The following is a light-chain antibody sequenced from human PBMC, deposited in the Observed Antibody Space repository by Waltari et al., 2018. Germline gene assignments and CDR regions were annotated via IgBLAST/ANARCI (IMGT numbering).Light chain of an antibody. V-gene: IGKV3-20*01. J-gene: IGKJ1*01. CDR2: GAS. Sequence: EIVLTQSPGTRSLSPGERATLSCRASQRVGSSYLAWYQQKPGQAPRLLIYGASSRATGIPDRFSGSGSGTDFTLTISRLEPEDFAVYYCQQYGSSPAFGQGTKVEIK. CDR1: QRVGSSY. CDR3: QQYGSSPA.